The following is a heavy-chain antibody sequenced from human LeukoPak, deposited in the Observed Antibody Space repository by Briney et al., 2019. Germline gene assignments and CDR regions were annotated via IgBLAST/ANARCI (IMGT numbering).Heavy chain of an antibody. CDR2: ISYDGSNK. D-gene: IGHD5-24*01. Sequence: PGGSLRLSCAASGFTFSSYAMHWVRQAPGKGLEWVAVISYDGSNKYYADSVKGRFTISRDNSKNTLYLQMNSLRAEDTAVYYCARDMGWLQSRASEIDYWGQGTLVTVSS. V-gene: IGHV3-30*04. CDR1: GFTFSSYA. J-gene: IGHJ4*02. CDR3: ARDMGWLQSRASEIDY.